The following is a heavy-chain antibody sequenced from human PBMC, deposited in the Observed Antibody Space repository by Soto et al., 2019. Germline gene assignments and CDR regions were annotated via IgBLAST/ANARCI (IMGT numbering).Heavy chain of an antibody. Sequence: QVPLVQSGAEVKKPGSSVTVSCKASGGTFSSYAIHWVRQAPGQGLEWMGGIIPMYGPAKYAQRFQGRVTITADESTTTVYMVLTSLTSQDTAVYYCARVTSMVRGVIDNWFDPWGHGTLVTVSS. J-gene: IGHJ5*02. CDR2: IIPMYGPA. V-gene: IGHV1-69*01. CDR1: GGTFSSYA. D-gene: IGHD3-10*01. CDR3: ARVTSMVRGVIDNWFDP.